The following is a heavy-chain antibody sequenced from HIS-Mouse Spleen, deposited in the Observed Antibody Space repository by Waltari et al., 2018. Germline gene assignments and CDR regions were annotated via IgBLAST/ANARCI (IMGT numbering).Heavy chain of an antibody. V-gene: IGHV4-39*07. Sequence: QLQLQESGPGLVKPSETLSLTCPVSGGSISSSSSYWAWIRQPPGKGLEWIGSIYYSGSTYYNPSLKSRVTISVDTSKNQFSLKLSSVTAADTAVYYCAREIPYSSSWYDWYFDLWGRGTLVTVSS. D-gene: IGHD6-13*01. CDR2: IYYSGST. CDR1: GGSISSSSSY. CDR3: AREIPYSSSWYDWYFDL. J-gene: IGHJ2*01.